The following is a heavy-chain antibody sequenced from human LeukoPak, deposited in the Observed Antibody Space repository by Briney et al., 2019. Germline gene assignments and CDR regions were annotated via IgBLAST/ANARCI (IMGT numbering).Heavy chain of an antibody. V-gene: IGHV1-18*01. CDR3: ARAPPGFTFGPGDY. J-gene: IGHJ4*02. CDR1: GYTFTSYG. D-gene: IGHD3-3*01. CDR2: ISASDGYA. Sequence: ASVEVSCKASGYTFTSYGITWVRQAPGQGLEWMGWISASDGYATYAQKLQGRVTMTTDTPTSTAYMELRSLRSDDTAVYSCARAPPGFTFGPGDYWGQGTLVTVSS.